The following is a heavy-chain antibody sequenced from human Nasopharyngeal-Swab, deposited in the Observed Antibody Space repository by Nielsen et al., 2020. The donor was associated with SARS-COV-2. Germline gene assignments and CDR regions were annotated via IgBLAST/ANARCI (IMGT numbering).Heavy chain of an antibody. CDR1: GFTFSSYD. V-gene: IGHV3-23*01. CDR3: AVSSWQDFDP. D-gene: IGHD6-13*01. Sequence: GESLKISCAASGFTFSSYDMSWVRQAPGKGLEWVSAISGSGGSTYYADSVKGRFTISRDNSKNTPYLQMNSLRAEDTAVYYCAVSSWQDFDPWGQGTLVTVSS. J-gene: IGHJ5*02. CDR2: ISGSGGST.